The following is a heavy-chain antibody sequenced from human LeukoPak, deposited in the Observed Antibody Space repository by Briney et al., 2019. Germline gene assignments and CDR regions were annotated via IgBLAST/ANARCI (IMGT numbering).Heavy chain of an antibody. CDR2: ISSSSSYI. V-gene: IGHV3-21*01. CDR3: AREDSSGWYSMDY. Sequence: GGSLRLSCAASGFTFSSYSMNWVRQAPGKGLEWVSSISSSSSYIYYVDSVKGRFTISRDNAKNSLYLQMNSLRVEDTAVYYCAREDSSGWYSMDYWGQGTLVTVSS. D-gene: IGHD6-19*01. J-gene: IGHJ4*02. CDR1: GFTFSSYS.